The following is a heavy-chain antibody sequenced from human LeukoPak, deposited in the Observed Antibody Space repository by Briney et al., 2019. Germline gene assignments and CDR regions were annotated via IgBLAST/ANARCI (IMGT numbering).Heavy chain of an antibody. D-gene: IGHD6-19*01. Sequence: SQTLSLTCAISGDSVSSNSAAWHWIRQSPSRGLERLGRTYYRSMWFNDYAVYLKSRLTINPETSKDQFSLQLNSMTPEDTALYYCARAGGDSSGWPRGRAFDVWGQGTMVTVSS. V-gene: IGHV6-1*01. J-gene: IGHJ3*01. CDR2: TYYRSMWFN. CDR1: GDSVSSNSAA. CDR3: ARAGGDSSGWPRGRAFDV.